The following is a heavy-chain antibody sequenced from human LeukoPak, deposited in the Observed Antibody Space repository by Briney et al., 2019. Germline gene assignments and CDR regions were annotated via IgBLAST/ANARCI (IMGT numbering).Heavy chain of an antibody. Sequence: GESLQISCKGSGYSFTSYWIGWVRQLPGKGLVWMGIIYPGDSDTRYSPSFQGQVTISADKSISTAYLQWSSLKASDTAMYYCARHPYCGGDCYTWNDYWGQGTLVTVSS. CDR1: GYSFTSYW. J-gene: IGHJ4*02. CDR3: ARHPYCGGDCYTWNDY. D-gene: IGHD2-21*02. CDR2: IYPGDSDT. V-gene: IGHV5-51*01.